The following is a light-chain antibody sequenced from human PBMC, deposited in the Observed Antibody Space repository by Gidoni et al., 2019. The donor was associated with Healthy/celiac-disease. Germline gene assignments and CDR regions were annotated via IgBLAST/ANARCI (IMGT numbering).Light chain of an antibody. CDR2: AAS. CDR1: QDISNS. V-gene: IGKV1-27*01. CDR3: RQYNSAPLT. Sequence: DIQITQSPSSLSASVGDRVTITCRASQDISNSLAWYQQKPGKVPKLLLYAASTLQSGVPSRFSGSGSGTDFTLTISGLQPEDVATYYCRQYNSAPLTFGGGTKVEIK. J-gene: IGKJ4*01.